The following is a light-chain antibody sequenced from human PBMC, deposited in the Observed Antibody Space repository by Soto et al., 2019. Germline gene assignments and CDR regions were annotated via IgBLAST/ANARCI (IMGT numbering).Light chain of an antibody. V-gene: IGKV3-20*01. J-gene: IGKJ2*01. CDR1: QSVRDNF. CDR3: QQYGSSPYT. Sequence: EIVLTQSPDTLSLSPGERAALSCRASQSVRDNFLAWYQQKPGQSPRLLIYAATSRATGIPERFRGSGSETDFTLTIYRVEPEDFAVYYCQQYGSSPYTFGQGTKVEIK. CDR2: AAT.